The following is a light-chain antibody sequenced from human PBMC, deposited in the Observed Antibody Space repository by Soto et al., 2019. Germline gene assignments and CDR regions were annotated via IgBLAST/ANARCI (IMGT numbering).Light chain of an antibody. J-gene: IGKJ4*01. CDR2: AAS. CDR1: QSIRSY. CDR3: QQTYSTPQA. V-gene: IGKV1-39*01. Sequence: DIPMTQSPSSLSASVGDRVTITCRASQSIRSYLNCYQQKLGKAPRLLIYAASSLHSGVPSRFSGSGSGTDFTLTISSLHPEDFAVYYCQQTYSTPQAFGGGTKVEI.